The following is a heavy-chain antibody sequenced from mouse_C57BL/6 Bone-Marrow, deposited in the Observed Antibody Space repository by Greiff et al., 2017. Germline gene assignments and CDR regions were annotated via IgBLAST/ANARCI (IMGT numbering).Heavy chain of an antibody. CDR2: LYPRSGNT. V-gene: IGHV1-81*01. D-gene: IGHD3-2*02. J-gene: IGHJ3*01. Sequence: QVQLQQSGAELARPGASVKLSCKASGYTFTSYGISWVKQRTGQGLEWIGELYPRSGNTYYNEKFKGKATLTADKSSSTAYMELRSLTSEDSAVYFCARGMTAQATWAWFAYWGQGTLVTVSA. CDR3: ARGMTAQATWAWFAY. CDR1: GYTFTSYG.